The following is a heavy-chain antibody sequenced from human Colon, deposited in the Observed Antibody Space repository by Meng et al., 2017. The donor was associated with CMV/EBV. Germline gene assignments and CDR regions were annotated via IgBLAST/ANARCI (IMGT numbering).Heavy chain of an antibody. CDR1: GGSVSSGSYY. D-gene: IGHD1-14*01. Sequence: SETLSLTCTVSGGSVSSGSYYWSWIRQPPGEGLEWIGSIYYSGSTYYNPSLKSRVTISVDTSKNQFSLKLSSVTAADTAVYYCARVRKHYGMDVWGQGTTVTVSS. J-gene: IGHJ6*02. V-gene: IGHV4-39*01. CDR3: ARVRKHYGMDV. CDR2: IYYSGST.